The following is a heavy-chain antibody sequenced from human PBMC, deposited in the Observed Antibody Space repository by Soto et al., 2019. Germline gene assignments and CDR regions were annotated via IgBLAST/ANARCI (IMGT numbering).Heavy chain of an antibody. CDR3: AKEVGYSSGYDYFDY. Sequence: GGSLSLSCAASGFTFSSYAMSWVRQAPGKGLEWVSGISGSGVSTHYADSVKGRFTISRDNSKNTLYLQMNSLRAEDTAVYYCAKEVGYSSGYDYFDYWGQGTLVTVS. D-gene: IGHD6-19*01. CDR2: ISGSGVST. CDR1: GFTFSSYA. V-gene: IGHV3-23*01. J-gene: IGHJ4*02.